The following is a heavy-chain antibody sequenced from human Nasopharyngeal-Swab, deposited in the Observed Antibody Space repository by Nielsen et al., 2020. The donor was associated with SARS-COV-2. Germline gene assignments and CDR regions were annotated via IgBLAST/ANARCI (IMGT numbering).Heavy chain of an antibody. V-gene: IGHV5-10-1*01. CDR3: VGHSSTGTYAFAN. CDR1: GNSFASYL. CDR2: IDPSDSYS. Sequence: GESLKISWKASGNSFASYLHTLVRPICGKGLEWMGRIDPSDSYSMYSPSFQGHVTFSADKSTSTAFLEWSSLKASDTAMYYCVGHSSTGTYAFANWGQGTLVTVSS. J-gene: IGHJ4*02. D-gene: IGHD1-1*01.